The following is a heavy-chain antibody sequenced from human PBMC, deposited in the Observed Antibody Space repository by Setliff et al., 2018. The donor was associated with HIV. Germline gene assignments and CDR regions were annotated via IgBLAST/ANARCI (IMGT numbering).Heavy chain of an antibody. CDR1: GFTLRSYD. Sequence: PGGSLRLSCVVSGFTLRSYDMYWVRQAPGKGLEWVSGLGVRGDTYYTGSVKGRFAISRESAENSLYLQMSNLRPEDTGVYYCLRGSIQVPGLDHMDVCGKGTTVTVSS. CDR3: LRGSIQVPGLDHMDV. V-gene: IGHV3-13*01. J-gene: IGHJ6*03. CDR2: LGVRGDT. D-gene: IGHD5-18*01.